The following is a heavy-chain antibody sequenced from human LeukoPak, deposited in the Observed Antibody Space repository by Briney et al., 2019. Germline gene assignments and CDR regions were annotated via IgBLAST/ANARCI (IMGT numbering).Heavy chain of an antibody. CDR3: ARPSYDILTGYYHFDY. V-gene: IGHV5-51*01. CDR1: GYSFTSYW. Sequence: GESLKISCKGSGYSFTSYWIGGVRQMPGKGLEWMGIIYPGDSDTRYSPSFQGQVTISADKSISTAYLQWSSLKASDTAMYYCARPSYDILTGYYHFDYWGQGTLVTVSS. CDR2: IYPGDSDT. J-gene: IGHJ4*02. D-gene: IGHD3-9*01.